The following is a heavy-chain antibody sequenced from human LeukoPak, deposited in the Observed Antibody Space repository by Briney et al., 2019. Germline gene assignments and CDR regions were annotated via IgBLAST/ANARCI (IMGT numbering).Heavy chain of an antibody. D-gene: IGHD3-22*01. CDR1: GFTFSSYG. V-gene: IGHV3-30*18. CDR3: AKPMNYYDSTAYNPFDY. J-gene: IGHJ4*02. Sequence: GRSLRLSCAASGFTFSSYGMHWVRQAPGKGLEWVAVISYDGSNKYYADSVKGRFTISRDNSKNTLYLQMNSLRAEDMAVYYCAKPMNYYDSTAYNPFDYWGQGTLVTVSS. CDR2: ISYDGSNK.